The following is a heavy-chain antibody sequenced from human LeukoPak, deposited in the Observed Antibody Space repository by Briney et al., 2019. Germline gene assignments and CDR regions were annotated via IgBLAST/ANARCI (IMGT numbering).Heavy chain of an antibody. J-gene: IGHJ3*02. CDR3: ATVLTMVQGVERRAFDI. CDR1: GYILTGLS. CDR2: FDPEDGET. V-gene: IGHV1-24*01. Sequence: ASVKVSCEVSGYILTGLSMHWVRQAPGKGLGWMGGFDPEDGETIYAQKFQGRVTMTEDTSTDTAYMELSSLRSEDTAVYYCATVLTMVQGVERRAFDIWGQGTMVTVSS. D-gene: IGHD3-10*01.